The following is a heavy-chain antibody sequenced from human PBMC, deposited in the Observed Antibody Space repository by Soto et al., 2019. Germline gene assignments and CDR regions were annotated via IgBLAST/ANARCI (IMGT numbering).Heavy chain of an antibody. J-gene: IGHJ4*02. CDR1: GGSISSGGYY. Sequence: SETLSLTCTVSGGSISSGGYYWSWIRQHPGKGLEWIGYIYYSGSTYYNPSLKSRVTISVDTSKNQFSLKLSSVTAADTAVYYCARSLRYFDWSYYFDYWGQGTLITVSS. CDR3: ARSLRYFDWSYYFDY. D-gene: IGHD3-9*01. CDR2: IYYSGST. V-gene: IGHV4-31*03.